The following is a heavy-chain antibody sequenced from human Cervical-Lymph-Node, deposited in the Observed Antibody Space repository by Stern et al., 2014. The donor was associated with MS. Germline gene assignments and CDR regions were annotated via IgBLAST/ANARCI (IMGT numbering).Heavy chain of an antibody. D-gene: IGHD1-26*01. CDR1: GFVFSRYA. Sequence: VQLVQSGAGVVQPGGSLTLSCAASGFVFSRYALHWVRHAPGTVLEWVAIISYDGRDKYYTDSVKGRFTVSRDNSNNTVDLEMNSLRLEDTAVYYCAKGGSGSYLDWGQGSLVTVSS. CDR2: ISYDGRDK. V-gene: IGHV3-30*04. J-gene: IGHJ4*02. CDR3: AKGGSGSYLD.